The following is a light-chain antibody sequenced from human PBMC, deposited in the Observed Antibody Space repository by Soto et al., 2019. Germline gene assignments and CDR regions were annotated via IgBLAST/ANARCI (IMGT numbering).Light chain of an antibody. CDR2: GAS. Sequence: EIVLTQSPGTLSLSPGERATLSCRASQSVSSSYLAWYQQKPGQAPRLLIYGASSRATGIPDRFSGSGSGTAFPLTISRLEPEDFAVYYCQQYGSSPTTFGQGTKVEIK. CDR3: QQYGSSPTT. CDR1: QSVSSSY. J-gene: IGKJ1*01. V-gene: IGKV3-20*01.